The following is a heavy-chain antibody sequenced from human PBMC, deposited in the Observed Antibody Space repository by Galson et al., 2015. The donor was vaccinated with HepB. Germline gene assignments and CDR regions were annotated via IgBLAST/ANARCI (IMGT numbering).Heavy chain of an antibody. CDR1: GFILTSAW. D-gene: IGHD5-24*01. J-gene: IGHJ4*02. CDR2: IKNKADGGTT. Sequence: SLRLSCAASGFILTSAWMSWVRQAPGKGPEWVGRIKNKADGGTTDYPAPVKGRFTISRDESKNTLYLQMNSLETEDTAVYYCTTYFTTINWGQGALVTVSS. CDR3: TTYFTTIN. V-gene: IGHV3-15*01.